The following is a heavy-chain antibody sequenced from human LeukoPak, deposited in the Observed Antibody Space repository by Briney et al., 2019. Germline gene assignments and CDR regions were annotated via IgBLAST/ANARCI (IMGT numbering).Heavy chain of an antibody. J-gene: IGHJ4*02. CDR3: SRLGAGPTYYDFWSGYSSFYFDY. CDR2: IHYSGNT. Sequence: SATLSLTRTVSGGSTSSSNYYWGWIRQPPGKGLEWIGGIHYSGNTYYNPSLKSRVTISIDTSKNQFSLKLSSVTAADTAVYYCSRLGAGPTYYDFWSGYSSFYFDYWGQGTLVTVSS. V-gene: IGHV4-39*01. D-gene: IGHD3-3*01. CDR1: GGSTSSSNYY.